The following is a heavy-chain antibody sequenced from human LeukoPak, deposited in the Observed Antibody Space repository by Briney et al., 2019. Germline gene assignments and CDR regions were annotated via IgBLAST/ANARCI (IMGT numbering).Heavy chain of an antibody. D-gene: IGHD6-19*01. CDR2: ISGSGGSP. V-gene: IGHV3-23*01. Sequence: GGSLRLSCAASGFTFSSNAMSWVRQAPGKGLEWVSAISGSGGSPYYADSVKGRFTISRDNSKNTLYLQMNSLRAEDTAVYYCXSXXAVAGPFDSWGQGTLVTVSS. CDR1: GFTFSSNA. J-gene: IGHJ4*02. CDR3: XSXXAVAGPFDS.